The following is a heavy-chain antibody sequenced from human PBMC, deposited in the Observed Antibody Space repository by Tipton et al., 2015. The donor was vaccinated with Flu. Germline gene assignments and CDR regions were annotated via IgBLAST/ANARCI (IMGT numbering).Heavy chain of an antibody. CDR2: IYHSGST. J-gene: IGHJ4*02. D-gene: IGHD1-26*01. V-gene: IGHV4-38-2*01. CDR3: ARQLSVGATSGFDY. Sequence: TLSLTCAVSGYSMSSGYYWGWIRQPPGKGLEWIGSIYHSGSTYYNPSLKSRVTISVDTSKNQFSLKLSSVTAADTAVYYCARQLSVGATSGFDYWGQGTLVTVSS. CDR1: GYSMSSGYY.